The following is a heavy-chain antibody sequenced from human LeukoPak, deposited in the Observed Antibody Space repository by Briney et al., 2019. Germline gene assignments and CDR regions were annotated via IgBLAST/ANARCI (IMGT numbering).Heavy chain of an antibody. V-gene: IGHV4-34*01. CDR2: INHSGST. J-gene: IGHJ4*02. Sequence: SETLSLTCAVYGGSFSGYYWSWIRQPPGKGLEWIGEINHSGSTNYNPSLKSRVTISVDTSKNQFSLKLSSVTAADTAEYYCARGRGYCDYWGQGTLVTVSS. D-gene: IGHD2-15*01. CDR1: GGSFSGYY. CDR3: ARGRGYCDY.